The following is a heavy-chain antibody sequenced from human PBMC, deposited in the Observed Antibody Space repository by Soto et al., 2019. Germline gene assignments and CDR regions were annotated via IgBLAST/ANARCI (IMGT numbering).Heavy chain of an antibody. V-gene: IGHV1-18*01. CDR3: ARVKGSGWLNWFNP. D-gene: IGHD6-19*01. Sequence: QVQLVQSGAEVKKPGASVKVSCKASGYNFNSYGISWVRQAPGQGLEWMGWISAYNGNTNYAQKLQGRVTMTTDTSTSTDYMELRSLRSDDTAVYYCARVKGSGWLNWFNPWGQGTPVTVSS. J-gene: IGHJ5*02. CDR2: ISAYNGNT. CDR1: GYNFNSYG.